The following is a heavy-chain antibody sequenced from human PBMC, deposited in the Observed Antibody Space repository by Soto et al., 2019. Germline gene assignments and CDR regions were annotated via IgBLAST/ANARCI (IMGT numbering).Heavy chain of an antibody. CDR2: IDPSDSYT. Sequence: PAESLTISCKVSGYSFTSYWISWVRQMPGKGLEWMGRIDPSDSYTNYSPSFQGHVTISADKSIRTAYLQWSSLKASDTAMYYCAASGPREFDPWGQGTLVTVSS. D-gene: IGHD3-16*01. CDR1: GYSFTSYW. V-gene: IGHV5-10-1*01. CDR3: AASGPREFDP. J-gene: IGHJ5*02.